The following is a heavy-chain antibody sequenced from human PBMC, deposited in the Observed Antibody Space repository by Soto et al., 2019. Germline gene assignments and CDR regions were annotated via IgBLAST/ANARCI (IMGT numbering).Heavy chain of an antibody. CDR3: ATGQTYGDYWYY. CDR2: IYNSGRT. CDR1: GGSISTYY. V-gene: IGHV4-59*08. Sequence: QVQLQESGPGLVKPAETLSLTCTVSGGSISTYYWNWIRQSPGKGLEWIGYIYNSGRTNYNPSRRSRVTIPVDPSKNQFSLKLSSVTAADTAVYYCATGQTYGDYWYYWVQGTLVTVSS. D-gene: IGHD4-17*01. J-gene: IGHJ4*02.